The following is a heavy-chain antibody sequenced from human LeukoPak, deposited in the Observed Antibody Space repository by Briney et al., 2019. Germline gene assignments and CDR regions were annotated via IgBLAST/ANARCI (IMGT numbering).Heavy chain of an antibody. D-gene: IGHD4-17*01. CDR1: GFTFSNTW. Sequence: PGGSLRLSCAASGFTFSNTWMSWVRQAPGKGLEWVSYISSSGSTIYYADSVKGRFTISRDNAKNSLYLQMNSLRAEDTAVYYCAKEIMTTVTRTASFDYWGQGTLVTVSS. CDR2: ISSSGSTI. V-gene: IGHV3-11*01. CDR3: AKEIMTTVTRTASFDY. J-gene: IGHJ4*02.